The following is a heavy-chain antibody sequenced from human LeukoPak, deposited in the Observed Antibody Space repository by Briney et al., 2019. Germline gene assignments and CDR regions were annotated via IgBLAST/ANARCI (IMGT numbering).Heavy chain of an antibody. D-gene: IGHD1-26*01. J-gene: IGHJ6*03. CDR2: IYYSGST. CDR1: GGSIRSYY. V-gene: IGHV4-59*01. CDR3: ASGSYSFYYMDV. Sequence: SKTLSLTCSVTGGSIRSYYWSWIRQPPGKGLEWIGYIYYSGSTNYNPSLKSRVTISVDASKNQFSLRLSSVTAADTAVYYCASGSYSFYYMDVWGKGTTVTVSS.